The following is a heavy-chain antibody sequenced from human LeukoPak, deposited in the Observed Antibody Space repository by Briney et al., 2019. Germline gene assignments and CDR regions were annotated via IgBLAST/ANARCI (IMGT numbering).Heavy chain of an antibody. J-gene: IGHJ5*02. CDR3: ARDAPSFGDCDGNWFDP. Sequence: GGSLRLSCAASGFTFSGYTMNWVRQAPGKGLEWLGYSSGNGRNIKYADSVTGRFTISRDNAKHTLYLHMNSLRPEDTAVYYCARDAPSFGDCDGNWFDPWGQGTLVIVSP. D-gene: IGHD2-21*02. V-gene: IGHV3-48*01. CDR2: SSGNGRNI. CDR1: GFTFSGYT.